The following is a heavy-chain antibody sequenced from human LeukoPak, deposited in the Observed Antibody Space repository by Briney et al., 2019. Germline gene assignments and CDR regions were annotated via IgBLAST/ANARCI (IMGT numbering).Heavy chain of an antibody. CDR2: INPSGGST. V-gene: IGHV1-46*01. D-gene: IGHD1-1*01. Sequence: ASVKVSCKASGYTFTSYYMHWVRQAPGQGLEWMGIINPSGGSTSYTQKFQGRVTMTRDMSTSTVYMELSSLRSEDTAVYYCARDGFLRHDDYYYYYMDVWGKGTTVTVSS. J-gene: IGHJ6*03. CDR3: ARDGFLRHDDYYYYYMDV. CDR1: GYTFTSYY.